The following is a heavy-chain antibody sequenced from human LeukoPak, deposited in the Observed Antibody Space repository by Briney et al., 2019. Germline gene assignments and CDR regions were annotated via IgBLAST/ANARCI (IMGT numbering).Heavy chain of an antibody. Sequence: GSLRLSCAASGFTVSSNYMSWVRQAPGKGLEWVSVIYSGGSTYYADSVKGRFTISRDNSKNTLYLQMNSLRAEDTAVYYCARSVEQLALDHWGQGTLVTVSS. CDR3: ARSVEQLALDH. V-gene: IGHV3-66*02. CDR1: GFTVSSNY. J-gene: IGHJ4*02. D-gene: IGHD6-6*01. CDR2: IYSGGST.